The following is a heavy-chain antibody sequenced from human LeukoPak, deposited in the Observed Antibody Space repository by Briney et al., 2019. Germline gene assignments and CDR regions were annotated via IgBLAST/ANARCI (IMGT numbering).Heavy chain of an antibody. CDR1: GGSISSSSYY. V-gene: IGHV4-39*07. J-gene: IGHJ4*02. D-gene: IGHD2-2*01. Sequence: SETLSLTCTVSGGSISSSSYYWGWIRQPPGKGLEWIGSIYYSGSTYYNPSLKSRVTISVDTSKNQFSLKLSSVTAADTAVYYCARGGGYCSSTSCFYFDYWGQGTLVTVSS. CDR2: IYYSGST. CDR3: ARGGGYCSSTSCFYFDY.